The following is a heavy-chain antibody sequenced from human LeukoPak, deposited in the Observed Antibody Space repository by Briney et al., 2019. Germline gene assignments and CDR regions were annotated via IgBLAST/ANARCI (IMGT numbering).Heavy chain of an antibody. CDR2: IKQDGSEK. D-gene: IGHD3-9*01. J-gene: IGHJ4*02. CDR3: ARDLYEYYDILTGGFDY. CDR1: GFTFSSYW. Sequence: SGGSLRLSCAASGFTFSSYWMSWVRQAPGKGLEWVANIKQDGSEKYYVDSVKGRFTISRDNAKNSLYLQMNSLRAEDTAVYYCARDLYEYYDILTGGFDYWGQGTLVTVSS. V-gene: IGHV3-7*01.